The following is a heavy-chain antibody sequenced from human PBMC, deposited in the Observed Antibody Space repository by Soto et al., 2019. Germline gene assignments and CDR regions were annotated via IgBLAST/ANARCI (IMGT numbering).Heavy chain of an antibody. V-gene: IGHV3-30*18. CDR3: AKDQADVTTVTTNDYYYYMDV. CDR1: GFTFSSYG. Sequence: GGSLRLSCAASGFTFSSYGMHWVRQAPGKGLEWVAVISYDGSNKYYADSVKGRFTISRDNSKNTLYLQMNSLRAEDTAVYYCAKDQADVTTVTTNDYYYYMDVWGKGTTVTVSS. J-gene: IGHJ6*03. CDR2: ISYDGSNK. D-gene: IGHD4-17*01.